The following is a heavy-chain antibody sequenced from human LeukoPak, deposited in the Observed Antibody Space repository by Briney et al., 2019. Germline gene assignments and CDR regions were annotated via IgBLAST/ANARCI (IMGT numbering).Heavy chain of an antibody. D-gene: IGHD3-9*01. Sequence: PGGSLRLSCAASGFTFSSYSMNWVRQAPGKGLEWVSSISSSSSYIYYADSVKGRFTISRDNAKNSLYLQMNSLRAEDTAVYYCARYVNDILTGYHYWGQGTLVTVSS. J-gene: IGHJ4*02. CDR3: ARYVNDILTGYHY. V-gene: IGHV3-21*01. CDR2: ISSSSSYI. CDR1: GFTFSSYS.